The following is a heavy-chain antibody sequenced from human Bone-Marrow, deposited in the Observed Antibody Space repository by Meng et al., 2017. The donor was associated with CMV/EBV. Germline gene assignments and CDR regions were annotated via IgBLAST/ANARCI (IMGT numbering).Heavy chain of an antibody. CDR1: GDSVSSNSVA. D-gene: IGHD6-19*01. J-gene: IGHJ6*02. CDR2: TYYRSKWYN. Sequence: SQTLSLTCAISGDSVSSNSVAWNWIRQSPSRGLEWLGRTYYRSKWYNDYAVSVESRRTIKPDTSKNQFSPQLNSVTPEDTAVYYCARVGVGYSSGWPHGMDVWGQGITVTVSS. V-gene: IGHV6-1*01. CDR3: ARVGVGYSSGWPHGMDV.